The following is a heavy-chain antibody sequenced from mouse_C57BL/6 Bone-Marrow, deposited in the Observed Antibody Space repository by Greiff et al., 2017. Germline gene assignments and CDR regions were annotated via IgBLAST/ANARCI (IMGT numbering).Heavy chain of an antibody. CDR3: TTRWLLRGAY. CDR2: IDPENGDT. D-gene: IGHD2-3*01. Sequence: VQLQQSGAELVRPGASVKLSCTASGFNIKDDYMHWVKQRPEQGLEWIGWIDPENGDTEYASKFQGKATIRADTSSNTAYLQLSSLTSEDTAVYYCTTRWLLRGAYWGQGTLVTVSA. CDR1: GFNIKDDY. J-gene: IGHJ3*01. V-gene: IGHV14-4*01.